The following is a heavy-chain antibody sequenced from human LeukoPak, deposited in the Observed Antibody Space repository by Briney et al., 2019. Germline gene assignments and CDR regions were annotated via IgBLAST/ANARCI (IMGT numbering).Heavy chain of an antibody. CDR1: GYSFTSYW. CDR2: INPNSGGT. Sequence: GESLKISCKGSGYSFTSYWIGWVRQAPGQGLEWMGWINPNSGGTNYAQKFQGRVTMTRDTSISTAYMELSRLRSDDTAVYYCARDWAAAGTGYWGQGTLVTVSS. V-gene: IGHV1-2*02. D-gene: IGHD6-13*01. J-gene: IGHJ4*02. CDR3: ARDWAAAGTGY.